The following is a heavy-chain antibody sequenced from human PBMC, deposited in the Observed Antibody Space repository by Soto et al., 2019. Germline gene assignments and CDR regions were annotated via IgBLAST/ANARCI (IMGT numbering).Heavy chain of an antibody. CDR1: GGTFRSYA. CDR3: AISTGGEYFQH. D-gene: IGHD3-10*01. CDR2: TIPIFGTA. V-gene: IGHV1-69*06. Sequence: QVQLVQSGAEVKKPGSSVKVSCKASGGTFRSYAISWVRQAPGQGLEWMGGTIPIFGTANYAKKFQGRVTITADKSTSTAYMELSSLRSEDTAVYYCAISTGGEYFQHLGQVTLVTVSS. J-gene: IGHJ1*01.